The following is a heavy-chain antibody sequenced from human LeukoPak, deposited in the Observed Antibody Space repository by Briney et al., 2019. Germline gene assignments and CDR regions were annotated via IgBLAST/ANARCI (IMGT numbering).Heavy chain of an antibody. CDR1: GGSISSYC. Sequence: SETLSLTCTVSGGSISSYCWSWIRQPAGKGLERIGRVYPSGSTNYNPFLKSRVTISIDKSKNQFSLKLTSVTAADTAVYYCARDRSGYSEYYFDYWGQGTLVTVSS. D-gene: IGHD5-12*01. J-gene: IGHJ4*02. CDR3: ARDRSGYSEYYFDY. CDR2: VYPSGST. V-gene: IGHV4-4*07.